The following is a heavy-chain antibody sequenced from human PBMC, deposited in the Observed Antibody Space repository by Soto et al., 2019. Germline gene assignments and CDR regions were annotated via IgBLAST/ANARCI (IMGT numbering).Heavy chain of an antibody. Sequence: GGSLRLSCAASGFTFDNYAMTWVRQAPGKGLEWVSTISGSGAVTYYTDSVKGRFTISRDNSKNTLYLQMNSLRADDTAVYYWAKDLYGDFDYWGQGTLVTVSS. CDR1: GFTFDNYA. J-gene: IGHJ4*02. CDR2: ISGSGAVT. V-gene: IGHV3-23*01. CDR3: AKDLYGDFDY. D-gene: IGHD4-17*01.